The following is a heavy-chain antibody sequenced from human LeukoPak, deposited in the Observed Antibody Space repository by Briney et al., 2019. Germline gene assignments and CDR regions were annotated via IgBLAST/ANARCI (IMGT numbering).Heavy chain of an antibody. J-gene: IGHJ4*02. D-gene: IGHD3-22*01. CDR2: IWYDGSNK. Sequence: PGGSLRLSCAASGFTFSSYGMHWVRQAPGKGLEWVAVIWYDGSNKYYADSVKGRFTISRDNSKNTLYLQMNSLRAEDTAVYYCARGYRNYYDSSGYFSLDYWGQGTLVTVSS. V-gene: IGHV3-33*01. CDR1: GFTFSSYG. CDR3: ARGYRNYYDSSGYFSLDY.